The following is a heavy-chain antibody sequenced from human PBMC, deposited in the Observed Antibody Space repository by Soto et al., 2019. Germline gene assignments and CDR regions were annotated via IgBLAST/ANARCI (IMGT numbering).Heavy chain of an antibody. CDR1: GFTFANYA. J-gene: IGHJ4*02. V-gene: IGHV3-23*01. CDR2: IGGSGVT. CDR3: AKKLGTSATAWNYFDY. Sequence: GYLRLSCAASGFTFANYALSWVRQAPGKGLEWVSLIGGSGVTYYADSVKGRFTISRDNSKNTVDLQMNSLRADDTALYYCAKKLGTSATAWNYFDYWGQGALVTVSS. D-gene: IGHD1-7*01.